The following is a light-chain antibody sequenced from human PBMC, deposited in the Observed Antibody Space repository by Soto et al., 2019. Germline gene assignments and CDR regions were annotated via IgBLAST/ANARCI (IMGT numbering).Light chain of an antibody. CDR2: DAS. V-gene: IGKV3D-20*02. Sequence: EIVLTQCPGTLSLSPGERATLSCRASQSVSSSSLAWYQQKRGQAPRLLIHDASSRATGIPDRFSGSGSGTDFTLTISRLEPEDFAVYYCQQRSKWITSGQGTRLEIK. CDR3: QQRSKWIT. CDR1: QSVSSSS. J-gene: IGKJ5*01.